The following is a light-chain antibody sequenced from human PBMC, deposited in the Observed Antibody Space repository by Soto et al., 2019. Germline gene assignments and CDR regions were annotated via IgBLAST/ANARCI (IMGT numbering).Light chain of an antibody. CDR2: SAS. V-gene: IGKV3-15*01. CDR1: QFVSTN. CDR3: QQFNNWPPLT. J-gene: IGKJ4*01. Sequence: EVVMTQSPATLSVSPGERATLSCRASQFVSTNLAWYQQKPGQAPRLLIYSASARATGIPARFSGSGSGTEFPLTISSLQSEDSAVYYCQQFNNWPPLTFGGGTKVEIK.